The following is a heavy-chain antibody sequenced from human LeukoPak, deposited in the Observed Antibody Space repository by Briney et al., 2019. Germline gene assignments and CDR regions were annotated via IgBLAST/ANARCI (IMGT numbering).Heavy chain of an antibody. CDR2: IYSTGST. CDR1: SGFANSYY. V-gene: IGHV4-59*02. J-gene: IGHJ5*02. Sequence: SETLSLTCTVSSGFANSYYWNWIRQPPGKGLEWIGYIYSTGSTNYNPSLKSRVTISVDTSKNQFSLQLSSVTAADTAIYYCARRYSSSWYVGFFDPWGQGTLVTVSS. CDR3: ARRYSSSWYVGFFDP. D-gene: IGHD6-13*01.